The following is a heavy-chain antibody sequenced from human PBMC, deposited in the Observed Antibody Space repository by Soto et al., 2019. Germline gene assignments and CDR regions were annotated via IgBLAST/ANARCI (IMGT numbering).Heavy chain of an antibody. Sequence: GGSLRLSCAASGFTFSSYSMNWVRQAPGKGLEWVSSISSSSSYIYYADSVKGRFTISRDNAKNSLYLQMNSLRAEDTAVYYCARDLFDSIGYSSRSTMDVWGQGTTVTVSS. CDR2: ISSSSSYI. J-gene: IGHJ6*02. CDR1: GFTFSSYS. D-gene: IGHD6-13*01. V-gene: IGHV3-21*01. CDR3: ARDLFDSIGYSSRSTMDV.